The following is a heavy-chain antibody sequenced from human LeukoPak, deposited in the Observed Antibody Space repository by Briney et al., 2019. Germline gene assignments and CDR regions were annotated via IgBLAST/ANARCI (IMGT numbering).Heavy chain of an antibody. D-gene: IGHD4-17*01. V-gene: IGHV3-11*06. J-gene: IGHJ4*02. CDR3: AREYGDYGSYFDY. CDR1: GFTFSDYY. Sequence: PGGSLRLSCAASGFTFSDYYMSWIRQAPGKGLEWVSYIISSSSYTNYADSVKGRFTISRDNAKNSLYLQMNSLRAEDTAGYYGAREYGDYGSYFDYWGQGTLVTVSS. CDR2: IISSSSYT.